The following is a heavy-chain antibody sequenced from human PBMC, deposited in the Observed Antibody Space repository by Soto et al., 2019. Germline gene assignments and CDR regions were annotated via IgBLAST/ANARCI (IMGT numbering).Heavy chain of an antibody. D-gene: IGHD3-9*01. Sequence: GGSLRLSCAASGFTFSSYDMHWVRHAIGKGLEWVSAIGTAGDTYYPGSVKGRFTISRENAKNSLYLQMNSLTAGDTAVYYCPRALPLLSFDRVYYYYMDVWGKGTTVTLFS. CDR1: GFTFSSYD. CDR2: IGTAGDT. V-gene: IGHV3-13*01. J-gene: IGHJ6*03. CDR3: PRALPLLSFDRVYYYYMDV.